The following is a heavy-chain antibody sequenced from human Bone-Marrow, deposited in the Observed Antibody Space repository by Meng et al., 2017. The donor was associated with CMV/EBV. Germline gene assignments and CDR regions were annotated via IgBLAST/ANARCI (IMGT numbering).Heavy chain of an antibody. CDR3: ARGPHSGYDL. Sequence: SVKVSCKASGYTFINHDINWVRQAAGQGLEWMGGIIPIFGTANYAQKFQGRVTITTDESTSTAYMELSSLRSEDTAVYYCARGPHSGYDLWGQGTLVTVSS. D-gene: IGHD5-12*01. V-gene: IGHV1-69*05. CDR1: GYTFINHD. CDR2: IIPIFGTA. J-gene: IGHJ4*02.